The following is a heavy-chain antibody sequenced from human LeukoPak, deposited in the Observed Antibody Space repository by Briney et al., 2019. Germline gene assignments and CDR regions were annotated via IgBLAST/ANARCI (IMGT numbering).Heavy chain of an antibody. V-gene: IGHV3-21*05. CDR1: GFTFSSYS. J-gene: IGHJ4*02. CDR3: ARVRYYGSGSYSDH. D-gene: IGHD3-10*01. Sequence: GSLRLSCAASGFTFSSYSMNWVRQAPGKGLECVSYISTSGYTYHADSVKGRFTISRDNAKNSLNLQMNSLGAEDTAVYYCARVRYYGSGSYSDHWGQGTLVTVSS. CDR2: ISTSGYT.